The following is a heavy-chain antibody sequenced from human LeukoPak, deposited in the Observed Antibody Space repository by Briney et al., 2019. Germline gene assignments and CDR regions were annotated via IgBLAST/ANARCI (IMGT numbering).Heavy chain of an antibody. J-gene: IGHJ4*02. CDR3: ARDSGGGTYNFSD. V-gene: IGHV1-8*01. CDR2: MNPNNDNT. D-gene: IGHD5-12*01. Sequence: GASVKVSCKASGYTFTSYDINWVRQATGQGLEWMGWMNPNNDNTGYAQKFQGRVTMTRNTSISTAYMELISLRSGDTAVYYCARDSGGGTYNFSDWGQGTLVTVSS. CDR1: GYTFTSYD.